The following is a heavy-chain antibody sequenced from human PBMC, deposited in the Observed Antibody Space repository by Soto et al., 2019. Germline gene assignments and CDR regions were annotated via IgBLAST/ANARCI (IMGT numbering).Heavy chain of an antibody. D-gene: IGHD6-13*01. Sequence: TSETLSLTCDVAGVSLSGNHWSWIRQAPGKGLEWVGYVHFSGSTTYNPSLAPRLNISFDMSKSQVYLQLTSVTAADTAVYYCARFGAAAAHDDNWGRGVLVTV. CDR3: ARFGAAAAHDDN. CDR2: VHFSGST. CDR1: GVSLSGNH. J-gene: IGHJ4*01. V-gene: IGHV4-59*01.